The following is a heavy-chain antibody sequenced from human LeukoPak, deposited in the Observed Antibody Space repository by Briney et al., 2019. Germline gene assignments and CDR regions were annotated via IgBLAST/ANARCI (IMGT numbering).Heavy chain of an antibody. CDR2: IIPILGLT. V-gene: IGHV1-69*10. J-gene: IGHJ6*02. CDR1: GGTFSSYS. D-gene: IGHD2-15*01. CDR3: ARASEGGPTLDLDYYDLDV. Sequence: SVNLSCKASGGTFSSYSISWVRQAPGQGLEWVGRIIPILGLTNYAQSSQGRVTITADKSANTAYMELSSLRSEDTAVYYCARASEGGPTLDLDYYDLDVWGQGTPVTVSS.